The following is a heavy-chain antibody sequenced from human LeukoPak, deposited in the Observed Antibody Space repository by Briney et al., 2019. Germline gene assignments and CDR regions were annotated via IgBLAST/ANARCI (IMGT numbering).Heavy chain of an antibody. J-gene: IGHJ3*02. CDR3: ARDRTPYYYDSSGPVDAFDI. CDR1: GFTVSSNY. Sequence: GGSLRLSCAASGFTVSSNYMSWVRQAPGKGLEWVSVIYSGGSTYYADSVKGRFTISRDNSKNTLYLQMNSLRAEDTAVYYCARDRTPYYYDSSGPVDAFDIWGQGTMVTVSS. D-gene: IGHD3-22*01. CDR2: IYSGGST. V-gene: IGHV3-53*01.